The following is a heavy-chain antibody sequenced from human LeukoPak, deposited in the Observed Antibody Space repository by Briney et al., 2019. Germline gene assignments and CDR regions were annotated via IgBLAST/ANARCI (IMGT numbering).Heavy chain of an antibody. D-gene: IGHD1-26*01. V-gene: IGHV1-46*01. Sequence: ASVKVSCKASGYTFTSYFIHWVRQTPGQGLEWMGIINPGAGSTTYAQKFQGKVTMTRDTSTSTVYMELSSLRSEDTAVYYCARDLGSKKCFKYWGQGTLVTVSS. CDR2: INPGAGST. J-gene: IGHJ4*02. CDR3: ARDLGSKKCFKY. CDR1: GYTFTSYF.